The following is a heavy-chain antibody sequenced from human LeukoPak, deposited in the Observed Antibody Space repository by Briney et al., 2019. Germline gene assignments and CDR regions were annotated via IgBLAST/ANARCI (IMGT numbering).Heavy chain of an antibody. CDR2: ISSSSSYI. V-gene: IGHV3-21*01. D-gene: IGHD3-9*01. Sequence: GGSLRLSCAASGFTFSSYSMNWVRQAPGKGLEWVSSISSSSSYIYYADSVKGRFTISRDNAKNSLYLQMNSLRAEDTAVYYCASAYDILTGYYQFDYWGQGTLVTVSS. J-gene: IGHJ4*02. CDR1: GFTFSSYS. CDR3: ASAYDILTGYYQFDY.